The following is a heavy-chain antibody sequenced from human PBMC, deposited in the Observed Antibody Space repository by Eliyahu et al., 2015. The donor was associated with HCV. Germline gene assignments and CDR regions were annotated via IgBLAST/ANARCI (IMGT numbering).Heavy chain of an antibody. V-gene: IGHV4-39*01. Sequence: QLQLQESGPRLVKPSETLSLTCTVSGGSISSSGYYWAXIRQPPGKGLEWIGNIYYSGSPYYNPSLKSRVIISVDTSKNQFSLELSSATASDTAVYYCARVTTGVAYDFWGGYRYYFDYWGQGTLVTVSS. J-gene: IGHJ4*02. CDR3: ARVTTGVAYDFWGGYRYYFDY. CDR1: GGSISSSGYY. CDR2: IYYSGSP. D-gene: IGHD3-3*01.